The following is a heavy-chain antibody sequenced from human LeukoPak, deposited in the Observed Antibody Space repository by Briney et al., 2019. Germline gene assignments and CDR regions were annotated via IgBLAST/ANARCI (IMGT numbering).Heavy chain of an antibody. D-gene: IGHD4-17*01. Sequence: GGSLRLSCAASEFSVGSNYMTWVRQAPGKGLEWVANIKQDGSEKYYVDSVKGRFTISRDNAKNSLYLQMNSLRAEDTAVYYCARDGAVTTSGYYYYYMDVWGKGTTVTVSS. V-gene: IGHV3-7*01. CDR1: EFSVGSNY. J-gene: IGHJ6*03. CDR2: IKQDGSEK. CDR3: ARDGAVTTSGYYYYYMDV.